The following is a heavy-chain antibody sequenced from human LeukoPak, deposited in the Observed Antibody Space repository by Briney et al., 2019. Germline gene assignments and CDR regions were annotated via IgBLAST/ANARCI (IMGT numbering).Heavy chain of an antibody. J-gene: IGHJ5*02. CDR1: GGSISSGDYY. CDR2: IYYSGST. D-gene: IGHD1-26*01. CDR3: ARESSLKVGATDWFDP. Sequence: PSETLSLTCTVSGGSISSGDYYWSWIRQPPGKGLEWIGYIYYSGSTYYNPSLKSRVTISVDTSKSQFSLKLSSVTAADTAVYYCARESSLKVGATDWFDPWGQGTLVTVSS. V-gene: IGHV4-30-4*08.